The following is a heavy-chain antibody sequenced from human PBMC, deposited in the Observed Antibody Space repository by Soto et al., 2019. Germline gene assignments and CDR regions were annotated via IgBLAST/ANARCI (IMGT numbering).Heavy chain of an antibody. CDR1: GGSFSGYY. J-gene: IGHJ6*03. CDR3: ARGQGGVVVPAAMGYNWNYYRSYYMDV. D-gene: IGHD2-2*01. Sequence: SETLSLTCAVYGGSFSGYYWSWIRQPPGKGLEWIGEINHSGSTNYNPSLKSRVTISVDTSKNQFSLKLSSVTAADTAVYYCARGQGGVVVPAAMGYNWNYYRSYYMDVWGKGTTVTVSS. CDR2: INHSGST. V-gene: IGHV4-34*01.